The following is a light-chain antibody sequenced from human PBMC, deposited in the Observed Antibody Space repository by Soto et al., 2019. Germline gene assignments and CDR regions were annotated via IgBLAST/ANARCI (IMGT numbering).Light chain of an antibody. CDR1: QGIRNY. CDR3: QQYKSSSFT. CDR2: AAS. V-gene: IGKV1-27*01. J-gene: IGKJ3*01. Sequence: DIQMTQSPSSLSASVGDRVTITCRASQGIRNYLAWYQQKPGQVPKLLIYAASTLQPGVPSRFSGGGSGTDLTLTITNLQPEAVATYYCQQYKSSSFTFGPGTKVDI.